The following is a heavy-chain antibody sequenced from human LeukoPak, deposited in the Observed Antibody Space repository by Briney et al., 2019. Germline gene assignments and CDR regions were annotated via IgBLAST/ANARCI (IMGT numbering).Heavy chain of an antibody. Sequence: ASVKVSCKASGGTFSSYAISWVLQAPGQGLESMGGIIPIFGTANYAQKFQGRVTITADESTSTAYMELSSLRSEDTAVYYCARGRLTVVVPAAISSDPTRWFDPWGQGTLVTVSS. CDR2: IIPIFGTA. V-gene: IGHV1-69*13. CDR1: GGTFSSYA. J-gene: IGHJ5*02. CDR3: ARGRLTVVVPAAISSDPTRWFDP. D-gene: IGHD2-2*01.